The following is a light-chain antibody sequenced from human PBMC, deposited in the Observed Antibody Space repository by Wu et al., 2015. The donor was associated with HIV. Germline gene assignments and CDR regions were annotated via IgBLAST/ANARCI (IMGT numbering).Light chain of an antibody. CDR1: QSVTRSY. CDR3: HQYGTSPYT. Sequence: EIILRQSPGTLSLSPGESVTLSCRASQSVTRSYLGWYQQKLGQAPRLLIYGASIRATGVADRFSGSGSGTDLTLTINRLEPEDFAVYFCHQYGTSPYTFGQGTKLEI. V-gene: IGKV3-20*01. J-gene: IGKJ2*01. CDR2: GAS.